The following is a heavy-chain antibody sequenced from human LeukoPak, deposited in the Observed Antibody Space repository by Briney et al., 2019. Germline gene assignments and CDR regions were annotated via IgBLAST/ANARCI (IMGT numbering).Heavy chain of an antibody. CDR3: AKFPHSGGGAFDI. CDR1: GFTFSNYG. J-gene: IGHJ3*02. D-gene: IGHD3-16*01. CDR2: ISYVGSNK. Sequence: GGSLRLSCAASGFTFSNYGMHWVRQAPGKGLEWVTVISYVGSNKYYADSVKGRFTISRDNSKNTLYLQVNSLRAEDTAVYYCAKFPHSGGGAFDIWGQGTMVTVSS. V-gene: IGHV3-30*18.